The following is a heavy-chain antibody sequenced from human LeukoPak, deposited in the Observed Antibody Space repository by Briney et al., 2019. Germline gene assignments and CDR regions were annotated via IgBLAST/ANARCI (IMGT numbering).Heavy chain of an antibody. J-gene: IGHJ4*02. V-gene: IGHV3-23*01. Sequence: GGSLRLSCAASGFTFSSYGVSWVRQAPGKGLEWVSAISGSGGSTYYADSVKGRFTISRDNSKNTLYLQMNSLRAEDTAVYYCAKELRVRQGYDILTGYPHWGQGTLVTVSS. CDR2: ISGSGGST. CDR3: AKELRVRQGYDILTGYPH. D-gene: IGHD3-9*01. CDR1: GFTFSSYG.